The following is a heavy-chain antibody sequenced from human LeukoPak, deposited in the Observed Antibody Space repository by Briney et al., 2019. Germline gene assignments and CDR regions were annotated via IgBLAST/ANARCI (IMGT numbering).Heavy chain of an antibody. CDR2: ISSSSSTI. CDR3: ARNGGPFDY. Sequence: GGSLRLSCAASGFTFSSYSMNWVRQAPGKGMEWVSYISSSSSTIYYADSVEGRFTISRDNAKNSLYLQMKSLRAEDTAVYYCARNGGPFDYWGQGTLVTVSS. J-gene: IGHJ4*02. V-gene: IGHV3-48*01. CDR1: GFTFSSYS.